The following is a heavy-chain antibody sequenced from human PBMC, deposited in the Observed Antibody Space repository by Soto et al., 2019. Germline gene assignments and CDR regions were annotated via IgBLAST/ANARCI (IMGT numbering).Heavy chain of an antibody. D-gene: IGHD3-22*01. J-gene: IGHJ4*02. CDR2: ISSSSSTI. CDR1: GFTFSSYS. Sequence: PGGSLRLSCAASGFTFSSYSMNWVRQAPGKGLEWVSYISSSSSTIYYADSVKGRFTISRDNAKNSLYLQTNSLRDEDTAVYYCVRENRYDNSGYYYQGFDYWGQGTLVTVSS. CDR3: VRENRYDNSGYYYQGFDY. V-gene: IGHV3-48*02.